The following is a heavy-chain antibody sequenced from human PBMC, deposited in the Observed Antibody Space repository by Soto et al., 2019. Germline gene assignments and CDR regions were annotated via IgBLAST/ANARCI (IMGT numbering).Heavy chain of an antibody. CDR3: AKDAAEVTVSGSYYGSIDY. CDR1: GFTFSRYT. V-gene: IGHV3-23*01. D-gene: IGHD1-26*01. CDR2: ISGSGDMT. Sequence: GGSLRLSCAASGFTFSRYTMNWVRQAPGKGLEWLSGISGSGDMTYYADSVKGRFTISRDNSKNTLYLQMNSLRVEDTAIYYCAKDAAEVTVSGSYYGSIDYWGQGTLVTVSS. J-gene: IGHJ4*02.